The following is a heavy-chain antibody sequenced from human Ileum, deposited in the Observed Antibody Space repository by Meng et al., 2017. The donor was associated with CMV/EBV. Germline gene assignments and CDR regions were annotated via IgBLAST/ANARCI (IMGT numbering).Heavy chain of an antibody. CDR3: ARGQTVRGFEY. CDR2: IYTGGPT. J-gene: IGHJ4*02. Sequence: QADLRESGPGLFKPPETPSLPCTVSSASISPYYWNWIRQPAGKGLEWIGRIYTGGPTDYNPSLKSRVTMSVDTSKNQFFLNLSSVTAADTAVYYCARGQTVRGFEYWGLGILVTVSS. CDR1: SASISPYY. V-gene: IGHV4-4*07. D-gene: IGHD3-10*01.